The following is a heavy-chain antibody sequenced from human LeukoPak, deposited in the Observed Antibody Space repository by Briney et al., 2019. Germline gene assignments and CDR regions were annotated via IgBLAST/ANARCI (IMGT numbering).Heavy chain of an antibody. CDR3: ARGEVLRFLEWLSPKFDY. CDR2: INPNSGGT. Sequence: ASVKVSCKASGYTFTGYYMHWVRQAPGQGLEWMGWINPNSGGTNYAQKFQGRVTMTRDTSISTAYMELSRLRSDDTAVYYCARGEVLRFLEWLSPKFDYWGQGTLVTVSS. D-gene: IGHD3-3*01. CDR1: GYTFTGYY. J-gene: IGHJ4*02. V-gene: IGHV1-2*02.